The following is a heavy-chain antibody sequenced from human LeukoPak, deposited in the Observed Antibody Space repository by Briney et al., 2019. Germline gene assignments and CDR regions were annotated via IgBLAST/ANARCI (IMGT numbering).Heavy chain of an antibody. J-gene: IGHJ5*02. Sequence: SVKVSCKASGGTFSSYAISWARQAPGQGLEWMGRIIPIFGTANYAQKFQGRVTITTDESTSTACMELSSLRSEDTAVYYCAKETQLLFFWFDPWGQGTLVTVSS. D-gene: IGHD2-2*01. CDR3: AKETQLLFFWFDP. CDR1: GGTFSSYA. V-gene: IGHV1-69*05. CDR2: IIPIFGTA.